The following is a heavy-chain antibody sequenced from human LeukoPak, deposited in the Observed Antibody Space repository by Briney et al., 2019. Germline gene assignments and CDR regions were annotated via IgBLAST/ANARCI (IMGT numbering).Heavy chain of an antibody. CDR1: GFTFRNYA. Sequence: GGSLRLSCAASGFTFRNYAMSWVRQAPGKGLEWVSVISGNGGSTHYADSVKGRFTISRDNSESTLYLQMNSLRAEDTAVYYCAKSPDPSNPSPDGWFDPWGQGSLVTVSS. CDR2: ISGNGGST. CDR3: AKSPDPSNPSPDGWFDP. V-gene: IGHV3-23*01. J-gene: IGHJ5*02. D-gene: IGHD2-2*01.